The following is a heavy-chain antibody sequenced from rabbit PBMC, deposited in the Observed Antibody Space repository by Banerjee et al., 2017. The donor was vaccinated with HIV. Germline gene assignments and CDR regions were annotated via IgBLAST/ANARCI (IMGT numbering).Heavy chain of an antibody. CDR3: ARWVDYAGYGYAYDAFDP. D-gene: IGHD6-1*01. CDR2: IYTGSTSGS. J-gene: IGHJ2*01. V-gene: IGHV1S40*01. Sequence: QSLEESGGDLVKPEASLTLTCTASGFSLSSGYYMCWVRQAPGKGLGWIAFIYTGSTSGSYYASWVNGRFTITRSTSLNTVTLQMTSLTAADTATYFCARWVDYAGYGYAYDAFDPWGQGTLVNVS. CDR1: GFSLSSGYY.